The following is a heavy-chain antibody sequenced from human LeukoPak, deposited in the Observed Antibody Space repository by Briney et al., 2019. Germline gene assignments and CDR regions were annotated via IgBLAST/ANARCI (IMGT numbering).Heavy chain of an antibody. D-gene: IGHD3-3*01. V-gene: IGHV3-48*04. CDR3: VGRFLEWSDD. Sequence: GGSLRLSCAASGFTFSTYWMSWVRQAPGKGLEWVSYISSSGTTIYYADSVKGRFTISRDNAKNSLYLQMNSLRAEDTAVYYCVGRFLEWSDDWGQGTLVTVSS. J-gene: IGHJ4*02. CDR1: GFTFSTYW. CDR2: ISSSGTTI.